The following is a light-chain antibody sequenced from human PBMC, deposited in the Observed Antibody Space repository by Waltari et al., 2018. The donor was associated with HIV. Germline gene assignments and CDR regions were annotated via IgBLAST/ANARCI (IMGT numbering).Light chain of an antibody. CDR3: FSYRSSSTRV. J-gene: IGLJ3*02. CDR2: EVS. CDR1: NSDVGGYNY. Sequence: QSALTQPASVSGSPGQSITISCTGTNSDVGGYNYVSWYQQHPGKAPKHIIYEVSNRPSGISYRFSGAKSGNTASLTISGLQAEDEADYYCFSYRSSSTRVFGGGTKLTVL. V-gene: IGLV2-14*01.